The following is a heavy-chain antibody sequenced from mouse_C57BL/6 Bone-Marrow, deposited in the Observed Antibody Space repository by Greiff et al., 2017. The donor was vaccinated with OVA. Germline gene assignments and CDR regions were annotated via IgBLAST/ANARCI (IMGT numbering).Heavy chain of an antibody. V-gene: IGHV1-19*01. CDR3: ASYGSSSYYYAMDY. CDR1: GYTFTDYY. D-gene: IGHD1-1*01. Sequence: VQLKQSGPVLVKPGASVKMSCKASGYTFTDYYMNWVKQSHGKSLEWIGVINPYNGGTSYNQKFKGKATLTVDKSSSTAYMELNSLTSEDSAVYYCASYGSSSYYYAMDYWGQGTSVTVSS. CDR2: INPYNGGT. J-gene: IGHJ4*01.